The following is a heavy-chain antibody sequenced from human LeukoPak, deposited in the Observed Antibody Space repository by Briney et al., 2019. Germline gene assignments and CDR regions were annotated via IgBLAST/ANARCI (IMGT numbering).Heavy chain of an antibody. CDR2: INPNSGGT. Sequence: GASVKVFCKASGYTFAGYYMHWVRQAPGQGLEWMGWINPNSGGTNYAQKFQGRVTMTRDTSISTAYMELSRLRSDDTAVYYCARDAYGDYTSGAFDIWGQGTMVTVSS. CDR3: ARDAYGDYTSGAFDI. J-gene: IGHJ3*02. V-gene: IGHV1-2*02. CDR1: GYTFAGYY. D-gene: IGHD4-17*01.